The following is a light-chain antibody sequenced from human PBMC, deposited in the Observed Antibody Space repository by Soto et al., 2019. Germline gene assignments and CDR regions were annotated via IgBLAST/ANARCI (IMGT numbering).Light chain of an antibody. CDR2: DVT. J-gene: IGLJ2*01. V-gene: IGLV2-11*01. CDR1: SSDVGAYNY. CDR3: CSYAGSDTLL. Sequence: QSALTQPRSVSGSPGQSVTISCTGTSSDVGAYNYVSWYQQHPGKAPQVIIYDVTKRPSGVPDRFSGSKSDNTASLTISGLRAEDEADYYCCSYAGSDTLLFGGGTKLTVL.